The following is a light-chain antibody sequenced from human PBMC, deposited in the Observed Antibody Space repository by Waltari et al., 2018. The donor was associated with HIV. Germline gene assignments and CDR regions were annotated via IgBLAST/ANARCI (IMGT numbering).Light chain of an antibody. CDR3: CSYAGSYTLV. V-gene: IGLV2-11*01. CDR2: DGS. CDR1: SSDICGYNH. J-gene: IGLJ2*01. Sequence: QSALTQPRSVSGSPGPSVTISCTDPSSDICGYNHVSRYQQHPGKAPKLMIYDGSKRPSGVPDRFSGSNSGNTASLTISGLQSEDEADYYCCSYAGSYTLVFGGGTKLTVL.